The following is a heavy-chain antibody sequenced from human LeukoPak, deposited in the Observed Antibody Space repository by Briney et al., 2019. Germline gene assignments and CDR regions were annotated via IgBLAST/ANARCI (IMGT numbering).Heavy chain of an antibody. V-gene: IGHV1-2*02. Sequence: ASVKVSCKASGYTFTGYYMHWVRQAPGQGLEWMGWINPNSGGTNYAQKFQGRVTMTRDTSISTAYMELRRLRSDDTAVYYCASGYYDSSGDLGYWGQGTLVTVSS. CDR3: ASGYYDSSGDLGY. CDR1: GYTFTGYY. CDR2: INPNSGGT. J-gene: IGHJ4*02. D-gene: IGHD3-22*01.